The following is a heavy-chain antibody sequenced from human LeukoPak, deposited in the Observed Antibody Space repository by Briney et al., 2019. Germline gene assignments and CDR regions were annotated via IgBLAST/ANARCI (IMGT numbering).Heavy chain of an antibody. V-gene: IGHV4-34*01. Sequence: SETLSLTCAVYGGSFSGYYWSWIRQPPGKRLEWIGEINHSGSTNYNPSLKSRVTISVDTSKNQFSLKLSSVTAADTAVYYCARGRITMVRGVIITDWYYYYYYMDVWGKGTTVTVSS. CDR2: INHSGST. D-gene: IGHD3-10*01. CDR1: GGSFSGYY. J-gene: IGHJ6*03. CDR3: ARGRITMVRGVIITDWYYYYYYMDV.